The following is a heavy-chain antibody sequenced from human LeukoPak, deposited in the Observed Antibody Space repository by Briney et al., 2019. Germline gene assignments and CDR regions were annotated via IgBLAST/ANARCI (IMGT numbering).Heavy chain of an antibody. D-gene: IGHD6-19*01. Sequence: SETLSLTCTVSGGSISPYYWSWIRQPPGKGLEWIGYIYYSGSTNYNPSLKSRVTISVDTSKNQFSLKLSSVTAADTAVYYCARGSWYSSGWYGWFDPWGQGTLVTVSS. CDR2: IYYSGST. J-gene: IGHJ5*02. CDR1: GGSISPYY. V-gene: IGHV4-59*01. CDR3: ARGSWYSSGWYGWFDP.